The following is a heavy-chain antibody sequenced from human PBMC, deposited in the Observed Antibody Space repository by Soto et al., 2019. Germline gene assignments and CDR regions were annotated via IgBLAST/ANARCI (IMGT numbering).Heavy chain of an antibody. CDR3: ERMYSSGSGWFDP. J-gene: IGHJ5*02. Sequence: SETLPLTCFVFGYYIIAVGYYWSWIRHHPGKGLEWIGSFYSSGSIIYNPSLRSRVSISGDTSSNQFSMSLTSVTAADTARYYCERMYSSGSGWFDPWGQGTLVTV. CDR2: FYSSGSI. V-gene: IGHV4-31*03. CDR1: GYYIIAVGYY. D-gene: IGHD6-19*01.